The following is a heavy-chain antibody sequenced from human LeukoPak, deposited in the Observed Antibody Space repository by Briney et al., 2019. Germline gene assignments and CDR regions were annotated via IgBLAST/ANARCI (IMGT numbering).Heavy chain of an antibody. CDR3: ARDRGGYSSGWYNWFDP. D-gene: IGHD6-19*01. V-gene: IGHV4-59*01. CDR2: IYYSGST. Sequence: SETLSLTCTVSGGSISSYYWSWIRQPPGKGLEWIGYIYYSGSTNYNPSLKSRVTISVDTSKNQFSLKLSSVTAADTAVYYCARDRGGYSSGWYNWFDPWGQGTLVTVSS. J-gene: IGHJ5*02. CDR1: GGSISSYY.